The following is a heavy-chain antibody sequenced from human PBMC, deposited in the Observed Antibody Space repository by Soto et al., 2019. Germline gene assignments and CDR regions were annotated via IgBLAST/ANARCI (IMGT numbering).Heavy chain of an antibody. CDR1: GYTFTSYG. D-gene: IGHD3-3*01. J-gene: IGHJ6*02. CDR2: ISAYNGNT. Sequence: GASVKVSCKASGYTFTSYGISWFRQAPGQGLEWMGWISAYNGNTNYAQKLQGRVTMTTDTSTSTAYMELRSLRSDDTAVYYCARFKGGNDCWSGWGHHYYGMDFWGQATTVTVSS. CDR3: ARFKGGNDCWSGWGHHYYGMDF. V-gene: IGHV1-18*01.